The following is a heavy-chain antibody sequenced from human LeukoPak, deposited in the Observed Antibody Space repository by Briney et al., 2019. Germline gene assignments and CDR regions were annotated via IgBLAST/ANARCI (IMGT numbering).Heavy chain of an antibody. J-gene: IGHJ5*02. CDR2: IYYSGST. D-gene: IGHD3-10*01. CDR1: GGSISSSSYY. V-gene: IGHV4-61*01. Sequence: SETLSLTCTVSGGSISSSSYYWSWIRQPPGKGLEWIGYIYYSGSTNYNPSLKSRVTISVDTSKNQFSLKLSSVTAADTAVYYCARLGGVVGSGSSKWFDPWGQGTLVTVSS. CDR3: ARLGGVVGSGSSKWFDP.